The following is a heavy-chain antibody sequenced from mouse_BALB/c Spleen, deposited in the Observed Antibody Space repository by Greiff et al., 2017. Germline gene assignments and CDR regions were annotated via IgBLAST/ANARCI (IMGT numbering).Heavy chain of an antibody. CDR3: ARVYGNYVYYYAMDY. J-gene: IGHJ4*01. CDR2: ILPGSGST. Sequence: VQLQQSGAELMKPGASVKISCKATGYTFSSYWIEWVKQRPGHGLEWIGEILPGSGSTNYNEKFKGKATFTADTSSNTAYMQLSSLTSEDSAVYYCARVYGNYVYYYAMDYWGQGTSVTVSS. CDR1: GYTFSSYW. D-gene: IGHD2-1*01. V-gene: IGHV1-9*01.